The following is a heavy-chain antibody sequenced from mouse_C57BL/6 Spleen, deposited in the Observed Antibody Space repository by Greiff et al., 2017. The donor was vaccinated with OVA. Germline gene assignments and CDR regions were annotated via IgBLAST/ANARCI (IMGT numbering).Heavy chain of an antibody. CDR2: IDPETGGT. J-gene: IGHJ4*01. CDR3: TRRVYYYGSTYYAMDY. V-gene: IGHV1-15*01. CDR1: GYTFTDYE. D-gene: IGHD1-1*01. Sequence: VKLMESGAELVRPGASVTLSCKASGYTFTDYEMHWVKQTPVHGLEWIGAIDPETGGTAYNQKFKGKATLTADKSSSTAYMELRSLTSEDSAVYSCTRRVYYYGSTYYAMDYWGQGTSVTVSS.